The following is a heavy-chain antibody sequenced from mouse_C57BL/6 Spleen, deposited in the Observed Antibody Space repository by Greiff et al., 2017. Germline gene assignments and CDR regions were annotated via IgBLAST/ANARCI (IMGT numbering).Heavy chain of an antibody. CDR1: GYTFTDYY. J-gene: IGHJ4*01. CDR3: ARGWAKAGTWDAMDY. CDR2: INPNNGGT. V-gene: IGHV1-26*01. Sequence: EVQLQQSGPELVKPGASVKISCKASGYTFTDYYMNWVKQSHGKSLEWIGDINPNNGGTSYNQKFKGKATLTVDKSSSTAYMELRSLTSEDSAVYYCARGWAKAGTWDAMDYWGQGTSVTVSS. D-gene: IGHD4-1*01.